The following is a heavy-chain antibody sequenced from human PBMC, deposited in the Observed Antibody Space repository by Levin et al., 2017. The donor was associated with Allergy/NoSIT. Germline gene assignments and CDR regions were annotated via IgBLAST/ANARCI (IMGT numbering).Heavy chain of an antibody. V-gene: IGHV3-7*01. D-gene: IGHD6-25*01. CDR3: ARALSGRSTPDLDY. CDR1: GFTFSSYW. Sequence: GGSLRLSCAASGFTFSSYWMNWVRQAPGKGLEWVGNINKDGSEKYYVDSVKGRFIISRDNAKNSLYLQANSLRAEDTAVYYCARALSGRSTPDLDYWGQGALVTVSS. J-gene: IGHJ4*02. CDR2: INKDGSEK.